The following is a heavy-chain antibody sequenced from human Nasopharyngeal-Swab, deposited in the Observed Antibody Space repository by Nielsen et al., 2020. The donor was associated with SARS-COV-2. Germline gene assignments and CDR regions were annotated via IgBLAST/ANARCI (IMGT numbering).Heavy chain of an antibody. Sequence: ASVKVSCKASGYTFTRYAMHWVRQAPGQRLEWMGWINAGNGNTKYSQKFQGRVTITRDTSASTAYMELSSLRSEDTAVYYCARDRPITIFGVVIMNYGMDVWGKGTTVIVSS. J-gene: IGHJ6*04. CDR2: INAGNGNT. CDR1: GYTFTRYA. D-gene: IGHD3-3*01. CDR3: ARDRPITIFGVVIMNYGMDV. V-gene: IGHV1-3*01.